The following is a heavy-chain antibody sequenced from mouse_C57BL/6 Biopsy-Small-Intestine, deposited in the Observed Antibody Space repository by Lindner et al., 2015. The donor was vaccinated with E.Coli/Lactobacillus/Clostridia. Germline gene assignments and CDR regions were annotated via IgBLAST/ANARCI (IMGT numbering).Heavy chain of an antibody. Sequence: SVKVSCKASGYTFTGYYMHWVRQAPGQGLEWVGRIYPNSGGTNFAQKFQGRVTMTRDTSISTAYMELSRLRSDDTAVYYCARGYTNYVYGMDVWGQGTTVTVSS. CDR3: ARGYTNYVYGMDV. D-gene: IGHD1-1*01. CDR1: GYTFTGYY. J-gene: IGHJ1*01. V-gene: IGHV1-72*04. CDR2: IYPNSGGT.